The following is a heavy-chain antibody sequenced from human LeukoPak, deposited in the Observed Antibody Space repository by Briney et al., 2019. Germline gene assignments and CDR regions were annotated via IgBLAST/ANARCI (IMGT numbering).Heavy chain of an antibody. J-gene: IGHJ5*02. D-gene: IGHD3-9*01. CDR3: ARGYYDILTDFNWFDP. CDR2: ISSSSSYT. Sequence: GGSLRLSCAASGFTFSDYYMSWIRQAPGKGLEWVSYISSSSSYTNYADSVKGRFTISRDNAKNSLYLQMNSLRAEDTAVYYCARGYYDILTDFNWFDPWGQGTLVTVSS. V-gene: IGHV3-11*06. CDR1: GFTFSDYY.